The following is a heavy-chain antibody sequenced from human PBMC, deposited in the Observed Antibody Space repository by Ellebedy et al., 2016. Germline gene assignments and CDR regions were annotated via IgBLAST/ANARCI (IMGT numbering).Heavy chain of an antibody. CDR1: GDSLNSGGSF. Sequence: SETLSLXCTVSGDSLNSGGSFWTWIRQYPGKGLEWIGYISYISLTSYNPSLKSRPHISLDASKNQFSLRLTSVTAADTAVYYCAREAWGSGFYFDDWGQGTLVTVSS. CDR3: AREAWGSGFYFDD. D-gene: IGHD3-10*01. J-gene: IGHJ4*02. CDR2: ISYISLT. V-gene: IGHV4-31*02.